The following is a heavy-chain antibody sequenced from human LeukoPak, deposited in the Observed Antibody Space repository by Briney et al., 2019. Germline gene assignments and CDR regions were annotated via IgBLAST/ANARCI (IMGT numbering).Heavy chain of an antibody. CDR2: INPNSGGT. Sequence: ASVKVSCKASGYTFTGYYMHWVRQAPGQGLEWMGWINPNSGGTNYAQKFQGRVTMTRDTSISTAYMELSRLRSDDTAAYYCARDVGYSYKIESDYWGQGTLVTVSS. J-gene: IGHJ4*02. CDR3: ARDVGYSYKIESDY. CDR1: GYTFTGYY. V-gene: IGHV1-2*02. D-gene: IGHD5-18*01.